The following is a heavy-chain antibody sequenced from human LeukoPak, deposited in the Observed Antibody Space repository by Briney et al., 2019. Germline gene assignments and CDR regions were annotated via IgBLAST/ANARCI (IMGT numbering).Heavy chain of an antibody. V-gene: IGHV1-2*02. D-gene: IGHD4-17*01. J-gene: IGHJ3*01. CDR2: VDPNNGAT. CDR1: GYTFTGLSGYF. CDR3: AKSQAALRGADPFDV. Sequence: ASVKVSCKTSGYTFTGLSGYFIEWVRQAPGQGLEWMGWVDPNNGATLYAQKFEGRVTMTRDTSIATAYMEVTRLTHDDTAVYFCAKSQAALRGADPFDVWGQGTVVTVSS.